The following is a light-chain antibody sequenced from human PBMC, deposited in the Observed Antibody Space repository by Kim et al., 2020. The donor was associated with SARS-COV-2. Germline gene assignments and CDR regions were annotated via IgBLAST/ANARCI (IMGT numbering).Light chain of an antibody. J-gene: IGLJ2*01. Sequence: GQPITISCIGTISDIGNYNYVSWYQQHPGKAPKLMIYDVSKRPSGASNRFSGSKSGNTASLTISGLQTEDEADYYCSSYTDRNTVIFGGGTQLTVL. CDR3: SSYTDRNTVI. CDR1: ISDIGNYNY. CDR2: DVS. V-gene: IGLV2-14*04.